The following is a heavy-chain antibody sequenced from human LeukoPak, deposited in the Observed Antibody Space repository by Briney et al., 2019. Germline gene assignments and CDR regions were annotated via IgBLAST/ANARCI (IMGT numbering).Heavy chain of an antibody. CDR1: GGTFSSYA. V-gene: IGHV1-69*13. CDR3: ARDWDSSGYYGH. D-gene: IGHD3-22*01. Sequence: SVKVSCTASGGTFSSYAISWVRQAPGQGLEWMGGIIPIFGTANYAQKFQGRVTITADESTSTACMELSSLRSEDTAVYYCARDWDSSGYYGHWGQGTLVTVSS. J-gene: IGHJ4*02. CDR2: IIPIFGTA.